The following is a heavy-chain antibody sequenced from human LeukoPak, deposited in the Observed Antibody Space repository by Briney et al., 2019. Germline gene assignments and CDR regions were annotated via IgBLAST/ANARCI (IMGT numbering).Heavy chain of an antibody. D-gene: IGHD5-18*01. V-gene: IGHV3-21*01. CDR2: ISSSSSYI. CDR3: ASHPRIQLWSYYYYYYGMDV. CDR1: GFTFSSYS. J-gene: IGHJ6*02. Sequence: GGSLRLSCAASGFTFSSYSMNWVRQAPGKGLEWVSSISSSSSYIYYADSVKGRFTISRDNAKNSLYLQMNSLRAEDTAVYYCASHPRIQLWSYYYYYYGMDVWGQGTTVTVSS.